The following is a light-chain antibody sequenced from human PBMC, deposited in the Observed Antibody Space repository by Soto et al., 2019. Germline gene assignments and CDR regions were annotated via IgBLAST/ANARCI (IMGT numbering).Light chain of an antibody. CDR2: GAS. J-gene: IGKJ5*01. CDR1: QSVSSN. V-gene: IGKV3-11*02. Sequence: EIVMTQSPATLSVSPGERATLSCRASQSVSSNLAWYRQTRGQAPRLLIYGASTRATGIPARFSGSGSGRDFTLTISSLEPEDFSVYYCQQRYNWPITFGQGTRLEIK. CDR3: QQRYNWPIT.